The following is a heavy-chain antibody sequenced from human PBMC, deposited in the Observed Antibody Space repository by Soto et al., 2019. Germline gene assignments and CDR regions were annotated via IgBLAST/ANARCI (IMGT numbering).Heavy chain of an antibody. J-gene: IGHJ6*02. D-gene: IGHD6-13*01. CDR1: GYTFTSYG. Sequence: QVQLVQSGAEVKKPGASVKVSCKASGYTFTSYGISWVRQAPGQGLEWMGWISAYNGNTNYAQKLKGRVTMTTDTSTSTAYMELRSLRSDDTAVYYCARDNRAGSSSLAGRQHMDVWGQGTTVTVSS. CDR3: ARDNRAGSSSLAGRQHMDV. CDR2: ISAYNGNT. V-gene: IGHV1-18*01.